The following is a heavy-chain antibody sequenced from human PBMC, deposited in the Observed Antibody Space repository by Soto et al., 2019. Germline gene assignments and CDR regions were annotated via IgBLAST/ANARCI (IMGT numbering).Heavy chain of an antibody. D-gene: IGHD4-17*01. V-gene: IGHV4-34*01. CDR1: GGSFSGYY. J-gene: IGHJ4*02. CDR2: INHSGST. CDR3: ARVYGDYGGDY. Sequence: QVQLQQWGAGLLKPSETLSLTCAVYGGSFSGYYWSWIRQPPGKGLEWIGEINHSGSTNYNPSLKSRVTISVDTSKQQFSLKLSSVTAADTAVHYCARVYGDYGGDYWGQGTLVTVSS.